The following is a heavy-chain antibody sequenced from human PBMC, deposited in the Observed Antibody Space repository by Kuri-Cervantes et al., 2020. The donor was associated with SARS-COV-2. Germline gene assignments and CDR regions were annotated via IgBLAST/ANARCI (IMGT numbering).Heavy chain of an antibody. CDR1: GFTFSSYS. CDR3: ARLSRIQLWLPPDY. Sequence: GESLKISCAASGFTFSSYSMNWVRQAPGKGLEWVANIKQDGSEKYYVDSVKGRFTISRDNAKDSLYLQMNSLRAEDTAVYYCARLSRIQLWLPPDYWGQGTLVTVSS. CDR2: IKQDGSEK. J-gene: IGHJ4*02. D-gene: IGHD5-18*01. V-gene: IGHV3-7*03.